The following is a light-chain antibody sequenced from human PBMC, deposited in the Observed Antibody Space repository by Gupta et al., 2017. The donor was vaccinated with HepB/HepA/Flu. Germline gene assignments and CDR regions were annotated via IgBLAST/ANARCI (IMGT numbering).Light chain of an antibody. CDR2: YND. V-gene: IGLV1-44*01. CDR1: SSNIGRTN. CDR3: AAWDDSLNDVV. Sequence: QSLLSQPPSPSGTPAQRVTMSCSGSSSNIGRTNVNWYQQLPGTAPKLLIYYNDQRPSGVPDRVSGSKSGTSASLVISGLRSEDEADDYCAAWDDSLNDVVFGGGTKLTVL. J-gene: IGLJ2*01.